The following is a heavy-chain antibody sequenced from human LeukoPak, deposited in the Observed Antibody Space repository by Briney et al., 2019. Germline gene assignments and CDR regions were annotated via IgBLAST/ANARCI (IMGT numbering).Heavy chain of an antibody. CDR3: ARVLRSGNTGFAFDI. CDR1: GLTVNSII. Sequence: GGSLRLSCAASGLTVNSIIMTWVRLPSGKGPEWVSIIYPGGTTYSADSVKGRFTISRDDSRNTLFLQMNSLRPDDTAVYYCARVLRSGNTGFAFDIWGQGTMVTVSS. D-gene: IGHD3-3*01. V-gene: IGHV3-66*02. CDR2: IYPGGTT. J-gene: IGHJ3*02.